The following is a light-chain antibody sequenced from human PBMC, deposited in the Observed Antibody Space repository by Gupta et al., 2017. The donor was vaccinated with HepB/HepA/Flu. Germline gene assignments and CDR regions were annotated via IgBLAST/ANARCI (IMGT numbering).Light chain of an antibody. Sequence: DIVMTQSPDTLSVSPGERATLSCRARQSVSTNLAWYQQKPGQAPRLLIYGASTRATGIPARVSGSGSGXEFTLTXSSLQSEDFAVYYCQQYINWPSFGXGTKVDIK. CDR1: QSVSTN. CDR3: QQYINWPS. J-gene: IGKJ1*01. V-gene: IGKV3-15*01. CDR2: GAS.